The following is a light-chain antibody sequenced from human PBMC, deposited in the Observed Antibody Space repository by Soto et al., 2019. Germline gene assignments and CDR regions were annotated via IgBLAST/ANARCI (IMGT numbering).Light chain of an antibody. CDR3: SSYTSSSNYV. CDR1: SSDVGGYNY. Sequence: QSVLTQPASVSGSPGQSITISCTGTSSDVGGYNYVSWYQQHPGKAPKLMIYEVSNRPSGVSNRFSGSKSGNTASLTISGLQAEDEADSCCSSYTSSSNYVFGTGTKVTVL. V-gene: IGLV2-14*01. J-gene: IGLJ1*01. CDR2: EVS.